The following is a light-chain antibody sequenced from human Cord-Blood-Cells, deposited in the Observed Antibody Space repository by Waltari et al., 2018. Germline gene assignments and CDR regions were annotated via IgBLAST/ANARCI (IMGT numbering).Light chain of an antibody. CDR1: QSISSY. CDR3: QQSYSTPPELT. Sequence: DIQMTQSPSSLSASVGARVTITCRASQSISSYLNWYQQKPGKAPKLLIYAASSLQSGVPSRFSGSGSGTDFTLTISSLQPEDFATYYCQQSYSTPPELTFGGGTKVEIK. CDR2: AAS. J-gene: IGKJ4*01. V-gene: IGKV1-39*01.